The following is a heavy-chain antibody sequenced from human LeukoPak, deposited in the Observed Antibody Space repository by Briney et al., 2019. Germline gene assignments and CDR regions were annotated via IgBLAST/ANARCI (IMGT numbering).Heavy chain of an antibody. J-gene: IGHJ6*03. V-gene: IGHV4-39*07. CDR2: INHSGST. CDR1: GGSISSSNYY. Sequence: KPSETLSLTCTVSGGSISSSNYYWGWIRQPPGKGLEWIGEINHSGSTNYNPSLKSRVTISVDTSKNQFSLKLSSVTAADTAVYYCARLAIMVRGAPYYYYMDVWGKGTTVTISS. D-gene: IGHD3-10*01. CDR3: ARLAIMVRGAPYYYYMDV.